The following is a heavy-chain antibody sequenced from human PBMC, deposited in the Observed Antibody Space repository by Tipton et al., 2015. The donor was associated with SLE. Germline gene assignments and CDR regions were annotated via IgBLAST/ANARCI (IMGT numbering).Heavy chain of an antibody. V-gene: IGHV3-11*04. CDR3: ARDRERWLQLNAFDI. Sequence: SLRLSCAASGFTFSDYYMSWIRQAPGKGLEWVSYISSSGSIIYYADSVKGRFTISRDNAKNSLFLKMNRLGAEDTAVYYCARDRERWLQLNAFDIWGKGTMVTVSS. J-gene: IGHJ3*02. CDR1: GFTFSDYY. CDR2: ISSSGSII. D-gene: IGHD5-24*01.